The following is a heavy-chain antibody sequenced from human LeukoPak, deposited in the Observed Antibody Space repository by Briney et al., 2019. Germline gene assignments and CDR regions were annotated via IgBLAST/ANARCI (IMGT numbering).Heavy chain of an antibody. Sequence: SVKVSCKASGGTFSSYAISWVRQAPGQGLEWMGGIIPIFGTANYAQKFQGRVTITADESTSTAYMELSSLRSEDTAVYYCARVDSDLYDSSGYYYWGDAFDIWGQGTMVTVSS. CDR1: GGTFSSYA. V-gene: IGHV1-69*13. J-gene: IGHJ3*02. CDR3: ARVDSDLYDSSGYYYWGDAFDI. D-gene: IGHD3-22*01. CDR2: IIPIFGTA.